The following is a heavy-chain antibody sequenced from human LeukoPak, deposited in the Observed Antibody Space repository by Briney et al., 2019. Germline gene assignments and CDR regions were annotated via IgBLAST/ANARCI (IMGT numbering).Heavy chain of an antibody. Sequence: GGSLRLSCAASGFTFSRFWMSWVRQAPGKGLEWVSDISSGSSYANYADSVKGRFTISRDNAKNSLYLQMNSLRAEDTAVYYCAKTKGYCSGGSCYWPFDYWGQGTLVTVSS. CDR2: ISSGSSYA. CDR3: AKTKGYCSGGSCYWPFDY. CDR1: GFTFSRFW. J-gene: IGHJ4*02. V-gene: IGHV3-11*03. D-gene: IGHD2-15*01.